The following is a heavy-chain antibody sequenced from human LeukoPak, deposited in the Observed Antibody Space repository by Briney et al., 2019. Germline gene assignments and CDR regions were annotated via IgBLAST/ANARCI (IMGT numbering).Heavy chain of an antibody. Sequence: PSETLSLTCTVSGGSISSYYWSWIRQPPGKGLEWIGYIYYSGSTNHNPSLKSRVTISVDTSKNQFSLKLSSVTAADTAVYYCARGGSGSYLDAFDIWGQGTMVTVSS. CDR3: ARGGSGSYLDAFDI. CDR2: IYYSGST. V-gene: IGHV4-59*01. CDR1: GGSISSYY. D-gene: IGHD1-26*01. J-gene: IGHJ3*02.